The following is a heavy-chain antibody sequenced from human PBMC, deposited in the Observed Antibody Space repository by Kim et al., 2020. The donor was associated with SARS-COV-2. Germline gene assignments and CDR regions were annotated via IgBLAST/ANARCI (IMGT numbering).Heavy chain of an antibody. CDR2: INHSGST. CDR1: GGSFSAYY. J-gene: IGHJ6*02. D-gene: IGHD2-2*01. CDR3: ARGADIVVVPAARGGRYGMDV. Sequence: SETLSLTCAVYGGSFSAYYWSWIRQPPGKGLEWIGEINHSGSTNSNPSLKSRVTISIDTSKNQFSLKLSSVTAADTAVYYCARGADIVVVPAARGGRYGMDVWGQGTTVTVSS. V-gene: IGHV4-34*01.